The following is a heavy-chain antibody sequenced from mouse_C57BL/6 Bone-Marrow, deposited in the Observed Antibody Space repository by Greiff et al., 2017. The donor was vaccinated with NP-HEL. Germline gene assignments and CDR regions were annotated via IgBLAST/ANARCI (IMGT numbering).Heavy chain of an antibody. CDR3: ARPYYGSSYDY. Sequence: QVQLKESGAELARPGASVKLSCKASGYTFTSYGISWVKQRTGQGLEWIGEISPRSGNTYYNEKFKGKATLTADKSSSTAYMELRSLTSEDSAVYFCARPYYGSSYDYWGQGTTLTVSS. CDR2: ISPRSGNT. V-gene: IGHV1-81*01. CDR1: GYTFTSYG. J-gene: IGHJ2*01. D-gene: IGHD1-1*01.